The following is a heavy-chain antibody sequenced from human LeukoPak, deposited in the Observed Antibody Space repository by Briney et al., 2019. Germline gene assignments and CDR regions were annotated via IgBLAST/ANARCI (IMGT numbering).Heavy chain of an antibody. CDR2: ISSTGSYI. CDR3: AREMDDILTGYVLDY. J-gene: IGHJ4*02. CDR1: GFTFSSYS. V-gene: IGHV3-21*01. Sequence: GGSLRLSCAASGFTFSSYSMNWVRQAPGKGLEWVSSISSTGSYIFYADSVKGRFTLSRDNAKNSLYLQMTSLRAEDTAVYYCAREMDDILTGYVLDYWGQGTLVTVSS. D-gene: IGHD3-9*01.